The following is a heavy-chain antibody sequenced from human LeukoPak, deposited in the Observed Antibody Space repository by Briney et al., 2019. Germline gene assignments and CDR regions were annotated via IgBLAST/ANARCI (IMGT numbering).Heavy chain of an antibody. V-gene: IGHV4-34*01. D-gene: IGHD3-10*01. CDR2: INHSGST. CDR1: GGSFSGYY. CDR3: ARGVRRRITMVRGVMGGPDY. Sequence: SETLSLTCAVYGGSFSGYYWSWIRQPPGKGLEWIGEINHSGSTNYNPSLKSRVTISVDTSKNQFSLKLSSVTAADTAVYYCARGVRRRITMVRGVMGGPDYWGQGTLVTVSS. J-gene: IGHJ4*02.